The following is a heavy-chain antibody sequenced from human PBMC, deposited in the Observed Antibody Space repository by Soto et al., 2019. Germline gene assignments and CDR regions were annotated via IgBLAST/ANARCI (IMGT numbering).Heavy chain of an antibody. CDR3: AMNAAAGNWHYYYGMDV. CDR2: INHSGST. D-gene: IGHD6-13*01. CDR1: GGSFSGYY. J-gene: IGHJ6*02. Sequence: QVQLQQWGAGLLKPSETLSLTCAVYGGSFSGYYWSWIRQPPGKGLEWIGEINHSGSTNYNPSLKSLVTISVDTSKNQFSLKLSSVTAADTAVYYCAMNAAAGNWHYYYGMDVWGQGTTVTVSS. V-gene: IGHV4-34*01.